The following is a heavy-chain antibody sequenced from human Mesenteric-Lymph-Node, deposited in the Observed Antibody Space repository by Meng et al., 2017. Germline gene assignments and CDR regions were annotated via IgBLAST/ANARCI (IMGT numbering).Heavy chain of an antibody. V-gene: IGHV3-74*01. CDR3: AAGMGSF. Sequence: GGSLRLSCAASGFSFSTYWMHWVRQVPGKGLVWVARINNDQTLTTYADSVKGRFTISRDNAKNRMYLQMNSLRAEDADVYYCAAGMGSFWGPGTLVTVSS. J-gene: IGHJ4*01. CDR1: GFSFSTYW. D-gene: IGHD5-18*01. CDR2: INNDQTLT.